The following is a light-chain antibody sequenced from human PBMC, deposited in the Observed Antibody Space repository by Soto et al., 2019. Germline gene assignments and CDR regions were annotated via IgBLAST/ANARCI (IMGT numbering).Light chain of an antibody. J-gene: IGKJ5*01. Sequence: ELVLTQSPGTLSLSPGDSAALSCKASQIGSGNYLSWYQQKSGQAPRLLIYATSTRAPGIPDRFSGSGSATDFTLAISRVEPEDFAVYYCQQYGSLPITFGQGTRLENK. CDR2: ATS. CDR1: QIGSGNY. CDR3: QQYGSLPIT. V-gene: IGKV3-20*01.